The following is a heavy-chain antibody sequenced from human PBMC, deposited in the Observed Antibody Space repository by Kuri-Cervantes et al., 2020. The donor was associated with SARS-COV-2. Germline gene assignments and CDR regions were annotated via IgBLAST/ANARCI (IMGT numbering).Heavy chain of an antibody. J-gene: IGHJ4*02. CDR2: VFYDGRT. Sequence: GSLRLSCSVSGYSISSGHCWGWIRQPPGKGLEWIGSVFYDGRTYYNPSLKSRVTVSVDTSKNQFSLKVNSVTAADTAVYYCARDLSLATYYDFWSGLYYFDYWGQGTLVTVSS. V-gene: IGHV4-38-2*02. CDR1: GYSISSGHC. CDR3: ARDLSLATYYDFWSGLYYFDY. D-gene: IGHD3-3*01.